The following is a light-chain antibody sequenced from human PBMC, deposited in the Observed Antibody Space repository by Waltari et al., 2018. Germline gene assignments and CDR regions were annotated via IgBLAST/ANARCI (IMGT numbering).Light chain of an antibody. CDR1: SGHSSNI. CDR3: QTGGHGTWV. V-gene: IGLV4-69*01. J-gene: IGLJ3*02. Sequence: QLVLTQSPSASAPLGASVKLTCTLDSGHSSNIVAWLQRRPEKGPRYLMKVNSDGSHNKGDDIPDRFSGSSSGPERYLTISSLQSEDEADYYCQTGGHGTWVFGGGTKLTVV. CDR2: VNSDGSH.